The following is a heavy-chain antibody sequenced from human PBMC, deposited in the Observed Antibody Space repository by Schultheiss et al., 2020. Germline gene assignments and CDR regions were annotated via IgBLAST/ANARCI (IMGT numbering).Heavy chain of an antibody. D-gene: IGHD2-2*01. J-gene: IGHJ5*02. CDR2: IYYSGST. V-gene: IGHV4-34*01. CDR3: ARATLVVPAATWFDP. CDR1: GGSFSGYY. Sequence: SQTLSLTCAVYGGSFSGYYWSWIRQPPGKGLEWIGYIYYSGSTYYNPSLKSRVTISVDTSKNQFSLKLSSVTAADTAVYYCARATLVVPAATWFDPWGQGTLVTVSS.